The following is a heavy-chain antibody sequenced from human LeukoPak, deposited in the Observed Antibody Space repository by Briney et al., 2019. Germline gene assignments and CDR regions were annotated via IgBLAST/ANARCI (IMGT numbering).Heavy chain of an antibody. CDR3: ARGDRYSSSLFGEVDY. CDR1: GFTFSSYE. D-gene: IGHD6-13*01. Sequence: PGGSLRLSCAASGFTFSSYEMNWVRQAPGKGLEWVSYISSSGSTIYYADSVKGRFTISRDNAKNSLYLQMNSLRAEDTAVYYCARGDRYSSSLFGEVDYWGQGTLVTVSS. CDR2: ISSSGSTI. J-gene: IGHJ4*02. V-gene: IGHV3-48*03.